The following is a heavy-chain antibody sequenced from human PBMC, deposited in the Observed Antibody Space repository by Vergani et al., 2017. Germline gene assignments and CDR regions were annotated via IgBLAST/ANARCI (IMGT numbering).Heavy chain of an antibody. CDR3: ARGAHLGMDV. V-gene: IGHV4-59*01. CDR2: VYYNGNT. J-gene: IGHJ6*04. CDR1: GASISNYY. Sequence: QVQLQESGPGLVKPSETLSLTCAVSGASISNYYWSWIRQPPGKGLEWIGYVYYNGNTNYNPSLKSRVTMSVDTSKNQFSLKLSSVTAADTAVYYCARGAHLGMDVWGKGP.